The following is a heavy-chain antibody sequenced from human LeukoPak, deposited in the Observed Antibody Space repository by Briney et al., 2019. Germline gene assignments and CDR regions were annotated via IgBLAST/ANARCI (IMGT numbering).Heavy chain of an antibody. CDR1: GGSIGDYY. CDR2: LSNSGSS. V-gene: IGHV4-59*01. J-gene: IGHJ3*01. Sequence: SETLSLTCSVSGGSIGDYYWSWIRQPPGKGLDWVGYLSNSGSSYYNPSLRSRVTMSLDTSNNRISLRLSSVTAADTAVYYCARQTRYYDSSGYPVLGIFDPWGQGTTVTVPS. D-gene: IGHD3-22*01. CDR3: ARQTRYYDSSGYPVLGIFDP.